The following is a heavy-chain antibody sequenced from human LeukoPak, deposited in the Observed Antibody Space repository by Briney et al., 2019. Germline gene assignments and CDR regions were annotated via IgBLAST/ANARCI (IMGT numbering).Heavy chain of an antibody. D-gene: IGHD6-6*01. CDR2: ISSSSSYI. J-gene: IGHJ4*02. CDR3: AREGESEQLVPFDY. V-gene: IGHV3-21*01. CDR1: GFTFSSYS. Sequence: NPGGSLRLSCAASGFTFSSYSMNWVRQAPGKGLEWVSSISSSSSYIYYADSVKGRFTISRDNAKNSLYLQMNSLRAEDTAVYYCAREGESEQLVPFDYWGQGTLVTVSS.